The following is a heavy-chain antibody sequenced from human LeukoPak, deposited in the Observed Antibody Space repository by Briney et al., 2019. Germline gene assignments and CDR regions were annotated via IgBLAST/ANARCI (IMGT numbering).Heavy chain of an antibody. Sequence: ASVTVSFTASGYTFTSYAMNWVRQAPGQGLEWMGWINTNTGNPTYAQGFTGRFVFSLDTSVSTAYLQISSLKAEDTAVYYCARDIDSSGYYPNDYWGQGTLVTVSS. V-gene: IGHV7-4-1*02. CDR3: ARDIDSSGYYPNDY. CDR2: INTNTGNP. D-gene: IGHD3-22*01. CDR1: GYTFTSYA. J-gene: IGHJ4*02.